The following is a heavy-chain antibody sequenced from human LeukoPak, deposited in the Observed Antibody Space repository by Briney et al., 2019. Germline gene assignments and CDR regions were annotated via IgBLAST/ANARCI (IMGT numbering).Heavy chain of an antibody. CDR1: GYTFTGYY. Sequence: ASVKVSCKASGYTFTGYYMHWVRQAPGQGLEWMGWINPNSGGTNYAQKFQGRVTMTRDTSISTAYMELSRLRSDDTAVYYCAILYDILTGYYNTPLDYWGQGTLVTVSS. V-gene: IGHV1-2*02. CDR3: AILYDILTGYYNTPLDY. CDR2: INPNSGGT. J-gene: IGHJ4*02. D-gene: IGHD3-9*01.